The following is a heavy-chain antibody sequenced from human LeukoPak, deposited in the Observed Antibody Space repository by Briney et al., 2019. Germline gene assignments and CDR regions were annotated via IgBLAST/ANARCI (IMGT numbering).Heavy chain of an antibody. Sequence: ASEEVSCKASGYTFSSYAMNWVRQAPGQGPEWIGWINTNTGNPTYAQGFTGRFVFSLGTSVSTAYPQISSLKAEDTAVYYCARYYTGPFDYWGQGTLVTISS. CDR2: INTNTGNP. CDR3: ARYYTGPFDY. J-gene: IGHJ4*02. V-gene: IGHV7-4-1*02. D-gene: IGHD3-10*01. CDR1: GYTFSSYA.